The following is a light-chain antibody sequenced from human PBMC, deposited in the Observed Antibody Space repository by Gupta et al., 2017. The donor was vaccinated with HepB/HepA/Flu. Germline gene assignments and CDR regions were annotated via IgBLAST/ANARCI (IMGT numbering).Light chain of an antibody. CDR2: GAS. CDR3: HQYGSSPQT. Sequence: EIVLTQFPGTLSLSPGERVTLSCRASQSVSSSYLAWYQQKPGQAPRLLIYGASSRATGIPDRFSGSGSGTDFSLTISRLEPEDFAVYYCHQYGSSPQTFGQGTTVEIK. CDR1: QSVSSSY. J-gene: IGKJ1*01. V-gene: IGKV3-20*01.